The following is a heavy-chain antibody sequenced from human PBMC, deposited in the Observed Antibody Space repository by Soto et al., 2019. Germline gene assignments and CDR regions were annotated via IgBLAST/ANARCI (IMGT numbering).Heavy chain of an antibody. J-gene: IGHJ6*02. Sequence: PSETLSLTCTVSGGSISSYYWSWIRQPPGKGLEWIGYIYYSGSTNYNPSLKSRVTISVDTSKNQFSLKPSSVTAADTAVYYCATKTGAAAGFGHYGMDVWGQGTTVTVSS. CDR2: IYYSGST. CDR1: GGSISSYY. CDR3: ATKTGAAAGFGHYGMDV. D-gene: IGHD6-13*01. V-gene: IGHV4-59*01.